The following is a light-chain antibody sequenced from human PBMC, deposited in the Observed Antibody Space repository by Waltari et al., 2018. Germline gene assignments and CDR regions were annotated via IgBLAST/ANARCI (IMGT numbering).Light chain of an antibody. V-gene: IGKV1-5*03. Sequence: DIQMTQSPSTLSASVGDRVTITCRASQSISSWLAWYQQKPGKAPKLLIYKGSSLESGVPSRFSGSGSGTEFTLTISSLQPDDFATYYCKQYNSYSTFGQGTKVEIK. J-gene: IGKJ1*01. CDR3: KQYNSYST. CDR1: QSISSW. CDR2: KGS.